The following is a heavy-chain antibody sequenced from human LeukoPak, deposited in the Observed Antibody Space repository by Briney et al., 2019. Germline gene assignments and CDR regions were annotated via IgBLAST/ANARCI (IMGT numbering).Heavy chain of an antibody. CDR1: GYTFTNYY. Sequence: ASVKVSCKASGYTFTNYYVHWVRQAPGQGLEWMGWINPNTGGTNYAQKFQGRVTMTKDTSTNAAYMELNKLTSDDTAVYYCGRGNKSFDPWGQGTLVTASS. CDR2: INPNTGGT. CDR3: GRGNKSFDP. V-gene: IGHV1-2*02. J-gene: IGHJ5*02.